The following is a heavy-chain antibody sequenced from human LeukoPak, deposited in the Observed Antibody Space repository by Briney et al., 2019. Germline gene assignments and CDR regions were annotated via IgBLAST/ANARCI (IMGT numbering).Heavy chain of an antibody. CDR1: GGTFSSYA. CDR3: AREWSSSLEGINWFDP. D-gene: IGHD6-6*01. V-gene: IGHV1-69*13. CDR2: IIPIFGTA. J-gene: IGHJ5*02. Sequence: SVKVSCKASGGTFSSYAISWVRQAPGQGLEWMGGIIPIFGTANYAQKFQGRVTITADESTSTAYMELSSLRSEDTAVYYCAREWSSSLEGINWFDPWGQGTLVTVSS.